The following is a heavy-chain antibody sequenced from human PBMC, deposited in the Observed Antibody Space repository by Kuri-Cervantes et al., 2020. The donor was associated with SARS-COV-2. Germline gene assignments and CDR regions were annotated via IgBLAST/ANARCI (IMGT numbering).Heavy chain of an antibody. V-gene: IGHV4-59*11. CDR3: ARGQGVAVPVALLVFLGYYMDV. CDR1: GGSITNHH. Sequence: GSLRLSCTVSGGSITNHHWSWIRQPPGKGLEWIGSIYYSGSTNYNPSLKSRVTISVDTSKNQFSLKLSSVTAADTAVYFCARGQGVAVPVALLVFLGYYMDVWGKGTTVTVSS. D-gene: IGHD2-15*01. CDR2: IYYSGST. J-gene: IGHJ6*03.